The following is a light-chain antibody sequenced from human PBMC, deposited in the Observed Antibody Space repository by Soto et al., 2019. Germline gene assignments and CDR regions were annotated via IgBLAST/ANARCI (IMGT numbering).Light chain of an antibody. J-gene: IGKJ1*01. Sequence: EIVLAQSPGTLSLSPVERATLSCRASQSVSRSYLGWYQQKPGQAPRLLMYGASIRAAGVPDRFSGSGSGTEFTLTISRLEPEDFTVYYCHHYETFGQGTKVDIK. CDR2: GAS. CDR3: HHYET. CDR1: QSVSRSY. V-gene: IGKV3-20*01.